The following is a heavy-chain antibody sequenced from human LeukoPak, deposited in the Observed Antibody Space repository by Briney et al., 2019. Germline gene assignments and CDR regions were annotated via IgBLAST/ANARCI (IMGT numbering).Heavy chain of an antibody. V-gene: IGHV4-34*01. Sequence: GSLRLSCAVSGLTFSSYNMNWVRQAPGKGLEWIGEINHSGSTNYNPSLKSRVTISVDTSKNQFSLKLSSVTAADTAVYYCARFEPDSSGYYTLDYWGQGTLVTVSS. CDR3: ARFEPDSSGYYTLDY. CDR2: INHSGST. D-gene: IGHD3-22*01. J-gene: IGHJ4*02. CDR1: GLTFSSYN.